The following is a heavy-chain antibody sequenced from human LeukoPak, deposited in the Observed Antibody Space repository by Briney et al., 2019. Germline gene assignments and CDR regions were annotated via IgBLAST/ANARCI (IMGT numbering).Heavy chain of an antibody. J-gene: IGHJ4*02. D-gene: IGHD2-2*01. V-gene: IGHV3-30*02. CDR2: IRYDGSNK. CDR1: GFTFSSYG. CDR3: APQPRYYFDY. Sequence: HSGGSLRLSCAASGFTFSSYGMHWVRQAPGKGLEWVAFIRYDGSNKYYADSVKGRFTISRDNSKNTLYLQMNSLRAEDTAVYYCAPQPRYYFDYWGQGTLVTVSS.